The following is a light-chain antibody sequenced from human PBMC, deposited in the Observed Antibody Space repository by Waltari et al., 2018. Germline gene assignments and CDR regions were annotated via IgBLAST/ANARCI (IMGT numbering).Light chain of an antibody. V-gene: IGLV10-54*04. Sequence: QAALTQATSVSKGVGQAATLTCTSNSNNVGNQAAAWLQQHQGHPPKLLSYRNNNRPSGVSERLSESRSRNATCLPITVLQPEYEADYYCSAWDRGLSAWVFGGGTNLT. CDR1: SNNVGNQA. CDR2: RNN. J-gene: IGLJ3*02. CDR3: SAWDRGLSAWV.